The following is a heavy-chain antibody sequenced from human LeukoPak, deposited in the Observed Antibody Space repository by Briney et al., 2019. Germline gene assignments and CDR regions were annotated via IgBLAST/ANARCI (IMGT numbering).Heavy chain of an antibody. V-gene: IGHV4-59*08. Sequence: SETLSLTCTVSGGSISSYYWSWIRQPPGKGLEWIGYISYSGNTNYNPSLKSRVTISVDTSKNQFSLKLSSVTAADTAVYYCARHLLTGRYYYYYYYMDVWGKGTTVTVSS. CDR2: ISYSGNT. D-gene: IGHD2/OR15-2a*01. J-gene: IGHJ6*03. CDR3: ARHLLTGRYYYYYYYMDV. CDR1: GGSISSYY.